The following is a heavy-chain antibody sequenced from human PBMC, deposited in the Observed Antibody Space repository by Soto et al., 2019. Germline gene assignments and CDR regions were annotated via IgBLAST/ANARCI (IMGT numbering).Heavy chain of an antibody. CDR3: ARDYGALPADRFQY. Sequence: VESGGGVVQPGRSLRLSCAASGFNLDSYAMNWVRQAPGKGHEWVATISYDGKNIYYADFVRGRFTISKDNSNHPLYLRLSSLIPEDTAIYYCARDYGALPADRFQYWGQGTLVTVSS. CDR1: GFNLDSYA. D-gene: IGHD3-10*01. J-gene: IGHJ1*01. V-gene: IGHV3-30*03. CDR2: ISYDGKNI.